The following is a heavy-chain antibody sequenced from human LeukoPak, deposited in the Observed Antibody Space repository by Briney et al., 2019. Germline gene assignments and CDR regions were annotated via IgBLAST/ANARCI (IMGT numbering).Heavy chain of an antibody. CDR2: FYYSRST. CDR1: GVSISSSNYY. Sequence: SETLSLTCTVSGVSISSSNYYWGWIRQSPGKGLEWIGSFYYSRSTYYNPSLKSRVTMSADTSKSQFSLNLSSVTAADTAVYYCARHPSDGRVDSYYGMDVWGQGTTVTVSS. D-gene: IGHD2-15*01. V-gene: IGHV4-39*01. CDR3: ARHPSDGRVDSYYGMDV. J-gene: IGHJ6*02.